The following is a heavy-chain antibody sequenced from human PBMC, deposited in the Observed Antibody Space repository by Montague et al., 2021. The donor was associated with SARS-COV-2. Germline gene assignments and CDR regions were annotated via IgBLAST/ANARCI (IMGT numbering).Heavy chain of an antibody. CDR1: GDSVSSNSAT. CDR3: TSGREGNYNVMDV. Sequence: CAISGDSVSSNSATRNWVRQSPSRGLEWLGRTYYRSKWYNDYAVSVRGRVTINPDTSKNQFSPQLNSVTPEDTAIYYCTSGREGNYNVMDVWGQGTTVTVSS. CDR2: TYYRSKWYN. J-gene: IGHJ6*02. D-gene: IGHD1-1*01. V-gene: IGHV6-1*01.